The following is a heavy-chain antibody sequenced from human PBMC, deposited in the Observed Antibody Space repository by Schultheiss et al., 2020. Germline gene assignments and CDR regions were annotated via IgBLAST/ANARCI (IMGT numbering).Heavy chain of an antibody. J-gene: IGHJ6*02. Sequence: GESLKISCAASGFTFSSYAMSWVRQAPGKGLEWVSAISGSGGSTYYADSVKGRFTISRDNSKNTLYLQMNSLRAEDTAVYYCAKVMQQLDYYGMDVWGQGTTVTVSS. CDR3: AKVMQQLDYYGMDV. V-gene: IGHV3-23*01. CDR2: ISGSGGST. D-gene: IGHD6-13*01. CDR1: GFTFSSYA.